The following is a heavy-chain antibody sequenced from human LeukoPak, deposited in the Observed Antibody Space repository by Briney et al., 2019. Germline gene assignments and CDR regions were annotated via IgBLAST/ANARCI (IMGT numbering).Heavy chain of an antibody. J-gene: IGHJ4*02. CDR2: IYYSGST. CDR3: ASKAYGSGRTFDY. V-gene: IGHV4-59*08. D-gene: IGHD3-10*01. CDR1: GGSISSYY. Sequence: SETLSLTCTVSGGSISSYYWSWIRQPPGKGLEWIGYIYYSGSTNYNPSLKSRVTISVDTSKNQFSLKLSSVTAADTAVYYCASKAYGSGRTFDYWGQGTLVTVS.